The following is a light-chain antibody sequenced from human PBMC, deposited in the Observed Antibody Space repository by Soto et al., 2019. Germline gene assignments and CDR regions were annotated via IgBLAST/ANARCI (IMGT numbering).Light chain of an antibody. CDR3: SSYTISRTYV. V-gene: IGLV2-14*03. CDR1: NSDVGSYNY. Sequence: QSALTQPASVSGSPGQSITISCTGTNSDVGSYNYVSWHQQHPGKAPKLMIYNVYDRPSGISNRFSGSKSGNTASLTIYGLQGEDEADYYCSSYTISRTYVFGTGTKVTVL. CDR2: NVY. J-gene: IGLJ1*01.